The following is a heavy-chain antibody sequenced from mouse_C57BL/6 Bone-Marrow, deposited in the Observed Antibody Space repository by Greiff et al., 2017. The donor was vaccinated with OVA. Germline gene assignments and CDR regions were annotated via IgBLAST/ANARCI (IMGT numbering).Heavy chain of an antibody. V-gene: IGHV1-15*01. D-gene: IGHD1-1*01. CDR1: GYTFTDYE. CDR2: IDPETGGT. CDR3: TRCTSSYDFDY. Sequence: VQLVESGAELVRPGASVTLSCKASGYTFTDYEMHWVKQTPVHGLEWIGAIDPETGGTAYNQKFKGKAILTADKSSSTAYMELRSLTSEDSAVYYCTRCTSSYDFDYWGQGTTLTVSS. J-gene: IGHJ2*01.